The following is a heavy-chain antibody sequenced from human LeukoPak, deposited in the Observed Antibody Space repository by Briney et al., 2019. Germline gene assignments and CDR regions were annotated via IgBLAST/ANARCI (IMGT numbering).Heavy chain of an antibody. Sequence: SETLSLTCTVSGGSISSSSYYWSWIRQPPGKGLEWIGYIYYSGSTNYNPSLRSRVTISVDTSKNQFSLKLSSVTAADTAVYYCARGGNYGDYDGYFDYWGQGTLVTVSS. CDR1: GGSISSSSYY. V-gene: IGHV4-61*05. J-gene: IGHJ4*02. D-gene: IGHD4-17*01. CDR3: ARGGNYGDYDGYFDY. CDR2: IYYSGST.